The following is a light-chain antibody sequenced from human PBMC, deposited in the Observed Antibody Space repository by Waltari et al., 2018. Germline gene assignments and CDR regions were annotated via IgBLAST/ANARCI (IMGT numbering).Light chain of an antibody. J-gene: IGKJ4*01. V-gene: IGKV2-30*01. Sequence: DVVLTQSPLSLPVSPGQPASIFCNSRRSLLYHDGNTYLNWFQQRPGQPPRRLICKVSNRDSGVPDRFSGSGSGTDFTLNISRVEAEDVGIYYCMQGSHWPLTFGGGTKVEIK. CDR1: RSLLYHDGNTY. CDR2: KVS. CDR3: MQGSHWPLT.